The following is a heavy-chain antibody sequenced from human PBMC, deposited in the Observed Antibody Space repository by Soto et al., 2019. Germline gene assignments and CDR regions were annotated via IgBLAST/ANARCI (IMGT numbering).Heavy chain of an antibody. CDR1: GFPFSSYD. V-gene: IGHV3-13*01. D-gene: IGHD3-16*01. J-gene: IGHJ4*02. Sequence: GGSLRLSCAASGFPFSSYDMHWVRQATGKGLEWVSAIGTAGDTYYPGSVKGRFTISRENAKNSLYLQMNSLRAEDTAVYYCARVKFAGLALDYWGQGTLVTVSS. CDR2: IGTAGDT. CDR3: ARVKFAGLALDY.